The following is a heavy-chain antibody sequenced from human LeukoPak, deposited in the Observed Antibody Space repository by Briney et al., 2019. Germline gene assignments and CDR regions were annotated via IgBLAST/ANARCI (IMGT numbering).Heavy chain of an antibody. CDR1: GFTVSSNY. CDR2: IYSGGST. D-gene: IGHD6-13*01. J-gene: IGHJ4*02. V-gene: IGHV3-53*01. CDR3: ATDSNPFDF. Sequence: PGGSLRLSCAASGFTVSSNYMSWVRQAPGKGLEWVSVIYSGGSTYYTDSVKGRFTISRDNSKNTLFLQMNSLRAEDTAIYFCATDSNPFDFWGQGTLVTVSS.